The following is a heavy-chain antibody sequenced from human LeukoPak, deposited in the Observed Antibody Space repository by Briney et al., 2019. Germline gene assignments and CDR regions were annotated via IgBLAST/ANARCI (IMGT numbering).Heavy chain of an antibody. J-gene: IGHJ4*02. V-gene: IGHV4-59*08. D-gene: IGHD3-16*01. CDR2: IYYSGST. CDR1: GGXINNYY. CDR3: ARGGYFDF. Sequence: PSGTLSLTCAISGGXINNYYCSWIRQPPGKGLEWIGYIYYSGSTNYNPSLKSRVTMSVDTSKNQFSLKLSSVTAADTAVYYCARGGYFDFWGQGSLVTVSS.